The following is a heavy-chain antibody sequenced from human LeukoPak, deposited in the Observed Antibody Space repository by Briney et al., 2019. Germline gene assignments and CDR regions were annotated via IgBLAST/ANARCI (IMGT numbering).Heavy chain of an antibody. D-gene: IGHD4-17*01. CDR2: ISAYNGNT. CDR1: GYTFTSYG. CDR3: ARFTVTLQNPSPDY. V-gene: IGHV1-18*01. Sequence: ASVKVSCKSSGYTFTSYGISWVRQAPGQGLEWMGWISAYNGNTNYAQKLQGRVTMTTDTSTSTAYMELRSLRSDDTAVYYCARFTVTLQNPSPDYWGQGTLVTVSS. J-gene: IGHJ4*02.